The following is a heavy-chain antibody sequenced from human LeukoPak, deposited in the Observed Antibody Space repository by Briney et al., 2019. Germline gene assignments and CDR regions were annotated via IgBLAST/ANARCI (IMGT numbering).Heavy chain of an antibody. V-gene: IGHV6-1*01. J-gene: IGHJ2*01. CDR2: TYYRSKWYN. D-gene: IGHD3-10*01. Sequence: SQTLSLTCAISGDSVSSNSAAWNWIRQSPSRGLEWLGRTYYRSKWYNDYAVSVKSRITINPDTSKNQFSLQLNSVTPEDTAVYYCARDHMVRGVIIPPYWYFDLWGRGTLVTVSS. CDR1: GDSVSSNSAA. CDR3: ARDHMVRGVIIPPYWYFDL.